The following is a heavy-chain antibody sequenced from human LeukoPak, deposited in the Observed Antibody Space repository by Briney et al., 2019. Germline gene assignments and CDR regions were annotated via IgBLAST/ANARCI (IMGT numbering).Heavy chain of an antibody. CDR1: GFTISGHW. J-gene: IGHJ4*02. CDR3: ARGPRSAWYGTDY. D-gene: IGHD6-19*01. CDR2: INSEGSST. V-gene: IGHV3-74*01. Sequence: GGSLRLSCAASGFTISGHWMHWARQAPGKGLVWVARINSEGSSTSFADSVKGRFTISRDNAKNTVYLQMNSLRDEDTAVYYCARGPRSAWYGTDYWGQGTLVTVSS.